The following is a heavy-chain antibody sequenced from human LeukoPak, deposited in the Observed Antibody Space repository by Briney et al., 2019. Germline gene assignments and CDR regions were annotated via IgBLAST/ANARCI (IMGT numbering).Heavy chain of an antibody. CDR3: ARQECGSSTSCSDAFDI. CDR1: GYTFTSYY. CDR2: INPSGGST. Sequence: ASVKVSCKASGYTFTSYYMHWVRQAPGQGLEWMGIINPSGGSTSYAQKFQGRVTMTRDTSTSTVYMELSSLRSEDTAMYYCARQECGSSTSCSDAFDIWGQGTMVTVSS. V-gene: IGHV1-46*01. D-gene: IGHD2-2*01. J-gene: IGHJ3*02.